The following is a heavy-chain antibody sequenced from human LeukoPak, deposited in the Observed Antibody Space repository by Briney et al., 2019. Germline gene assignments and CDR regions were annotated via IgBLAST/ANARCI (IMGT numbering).Heavy chain of an antibody. J-gene: IGHJ4*02. CDR3: ARAGYSYGTGYYFDY. CDR1: VGSISSFY. CDR2: IYYTGAT. D-gene: IGHD5-18*01. Sequence: SETLSLTCTLSVGSISSFYWRCIPLPPEKGLECSGYIYYTGATYYNPSLKSRVTISLDTSKNQFSLKLSSVTAADAAVYYCARAGYSYGTGYYFDYWGQGAVVPVS. V-gene: IGHV4-59*01.